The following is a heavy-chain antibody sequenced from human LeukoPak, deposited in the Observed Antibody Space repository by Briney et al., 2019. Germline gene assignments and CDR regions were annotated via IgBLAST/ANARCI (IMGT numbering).Heavy chain of an antibody. J-gene: IGHJ6*04. V-gene: IGHV1-69*01. Sequence: SVKVSCKASGGTFSSYAISWVRQAPGQGLEWMGGIIPIFGTANYAQKFQGRVTITADESTSTAYMELSSLRSEDTAVYYCATPFNVIAAAGDNYYYGMDVWGKGTTVTVCS. CDR1: GGTFSSYA. D-gene: IGHD6-13*01. CDR2: IIPIFGTA. CDR3: ATPFNVIAAAGDNYYYGMDV.